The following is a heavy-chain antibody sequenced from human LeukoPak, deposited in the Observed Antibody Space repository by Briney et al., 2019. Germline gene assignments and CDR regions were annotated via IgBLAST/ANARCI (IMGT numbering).Heavy chain of an antibody. CDR3: ASFFFQAEDGIRDFYYYYYMDV. D-gene: IGHD2-21*01. V-gene: IGHV3-30*02. Sequence: PGGSLRRSCAASGFTFRTYGMHWVRQDPGKGLEWVAFIRYDGSNKDYADSVKGRFTISRDNAKNSLYLQMNSLRAEDTAVYYCASFFFQAEDGIRDFYYYYYMDVWGKGTTVTVSS. CDR1: GFTFRTYG. CDR2: IRYDGSNK. J-gene: IGHJ6*03.